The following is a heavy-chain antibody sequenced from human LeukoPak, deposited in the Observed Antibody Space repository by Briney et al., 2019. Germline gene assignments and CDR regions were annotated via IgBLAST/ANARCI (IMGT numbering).Heavy chain of an antibody. D-gene: IGHD3-3*01. CDR1: GYTFTSYG. J-gene: IGHJ4*02. CDR2: ISAYNGNT. V-gene: IGHV1-18*01. Sequence: ASVKVSFTASGYTFTSYGISWVRQAPGQGLEWMGWISAYNGNTNYAQKLQGRVTMTTDTSTSTAYMELRSLGSDDTAVYYCARDYDFWSGYPYWGQGTLVTVSS. CDR3: ARDYDFWSGYPY.